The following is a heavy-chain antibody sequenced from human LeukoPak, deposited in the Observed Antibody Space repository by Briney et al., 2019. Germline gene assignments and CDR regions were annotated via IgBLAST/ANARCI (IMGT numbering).Heavy chain of an antibody. CDR2: MNPNSGNT. V-gene: IGHV1-8*01. D-gene: IGHD2-21*02. J-gene: IGHJ4*02. CDR1: GYTFTSYD. CDR3: ARLGEAYCGGDCASDY. Sequence: GASVKVSCKASGYTFTSYDINWVRQATGQGLEWMGWMNPNSGNTGYAQKLQGRVTMTTDTSTSTAYMELRSLRSDDTAVYYCARLGEAYCGGDCASDYWGQGTLVTVSS.